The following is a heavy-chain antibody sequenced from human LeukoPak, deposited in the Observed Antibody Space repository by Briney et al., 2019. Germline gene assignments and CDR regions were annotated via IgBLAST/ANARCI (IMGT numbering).Heavy chain of an antibody. CDR2: IHYSESS. CDR3: ARHPNWGSIRGAFDI. J-gene: IGHJ3*02. D-gene: IGHD7-27*01. V-gene: IGHV4-39*01. CDR1: GGTISSSSDY. Sequence: SETLSLICTVSGGTISSSSDYWGWIRQPPGKGLEWIGSIHYSESSYYNPSLKSRVIISVDTSKNQFSLRLRSVTAADTTVYYCARHPNWGSIRGAFDIWGQGTMVTVSS.